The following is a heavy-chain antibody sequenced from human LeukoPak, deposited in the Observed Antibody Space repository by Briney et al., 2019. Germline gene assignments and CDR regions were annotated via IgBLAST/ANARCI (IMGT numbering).Heavy chain of an antibody. CDR1: GGTFSSYA. CDR2: IIPILGIA. CDR3: ATDGGYSGTLHH. Sequence: ASVKVSCKASGGTFSSYAISWVRQAPGQGLEWMGRIIPILGIANYAQKFQGRVTITADKSTSTAYMELSSLRSEDTAVYYCATDGGYSGTLHHWGQGTLVTVSS. D-gene: IGHD1-26*01. V-gene: IGHV1-69*04. J-gene: IGHJ5*02.